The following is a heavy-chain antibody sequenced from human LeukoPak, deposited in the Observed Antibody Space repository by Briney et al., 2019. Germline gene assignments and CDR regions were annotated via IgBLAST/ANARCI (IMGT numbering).Heavy chain of an antibody. CDR3: ARDSNPPGYSSSWYWYFDL. CDR1: GFTVSSNY. D-gene: IGHD6-13*01. Sequence: GGSLRLSCAASGFTVSSNYMSWVRQAPGKGLEWVSIIYSDGTTYYADSVKGRVTISRDNSNNTLYLQMNSLRAEDTAVYYCARDSNPPGYSSSWYWYFDLWGRGTLVTVSS. J-gene: IGHJ2*01. CDR2: IYSDGTT. V-gene: IGHV3-53*01.